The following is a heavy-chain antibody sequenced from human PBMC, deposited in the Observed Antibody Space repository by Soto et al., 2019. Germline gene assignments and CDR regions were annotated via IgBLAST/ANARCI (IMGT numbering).Heavy chain of an antibody. V-gene: IGHV4-4*02. J-gene: IGHJ4*02. CDR3: ARVFSGSYSDY. D-gene: IGHD1-26*01. CDR2: IFHSGST. Sequence: SETLSLTCAVSGGSIRSNNWWSWVRQPPGRGLEWIGEIFHSGSTNYNPSLKTRVTISVDKSKNQFSLKLSSVTAADTAVYYCARVFSGSYSDYWGQGTLVTVAS. CDR1: GGSIRSNNW.